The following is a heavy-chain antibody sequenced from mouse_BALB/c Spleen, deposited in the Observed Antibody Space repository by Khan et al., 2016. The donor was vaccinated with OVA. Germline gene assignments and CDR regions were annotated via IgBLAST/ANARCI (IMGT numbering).Heavy chain of an antibody. Sequence: QVQLKQSGPGLVAPSQSLSITCTVSGFSLKSYGVSWVRQPPGKGLEWLGVIWGDGSTNCSSGLISRLSISKDNSKSQVFLELNGRETGDTATYYCVKGGYYRMGYWGQGTSVTVSS. D-gene: IGHD2-3*01. CDR3: VKGGYYRMGY. CDR1: GFSLKSYG. J-gene: IGHJ4*01. CDR2: IWGDGST. V-gene: IGHV2-3*01.